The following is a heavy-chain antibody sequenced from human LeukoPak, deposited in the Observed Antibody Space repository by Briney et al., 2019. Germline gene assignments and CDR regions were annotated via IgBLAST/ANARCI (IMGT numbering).Heavy chain of an antibody. CDR1: GYTFTGYY. J-gene: IGHJ4*02. V-gene: IGHV1-2*02. CDR3: ASVDIVATTVSLDFDY. Sequence: ASVKVSCKASGYTFTGYYMHWVRQAPGQGLEWMGWINPNSGGTNYAQKFQGRVTMTRDTSISTAYMELSRLRFDDTAVYYCASVDIVATTVSLDFDYWGQGTLVTVSS. D-gene: IGHD5-12*01. CDR2: INPNSGGT.